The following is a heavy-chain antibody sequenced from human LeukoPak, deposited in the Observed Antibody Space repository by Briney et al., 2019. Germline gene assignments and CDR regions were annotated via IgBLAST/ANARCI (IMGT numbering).Heavy chain of an antibody. D-gene: IGHD3-22*01. V-gene: IGHV3-66*02. J-gene: IGHJ6*03. CDR3: ARAYDSSGYRRKYYYYYMDV. CDR2: IYGGGST. Sequence: GGSLRLSCAASGFTVSSNYMSWVRQAPGKGLEWVSVIYGGGSTYYADSVKGRFTISRDNSKNTLYLQMNSLRAEDTAVYYCARAYDSSGYRRKYYYYYMDVWGKGTTVTVSS. CDR1: GFTVSSNY.